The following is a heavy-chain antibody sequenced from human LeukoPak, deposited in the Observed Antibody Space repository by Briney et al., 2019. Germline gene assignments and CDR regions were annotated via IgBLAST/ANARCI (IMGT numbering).Heavy chain of an antibody. CDR1: GGSISSSYW. D-gene: IGHD3-16*01. CDR3: ARWRVGHDAFDI. Sequence: SGTLSLTCAVSGGSISSSYWWSWIRQPPGKGLEWIGEIYHSGSTNYNLSLKSRVTISVDKSKNQFSLKLNSVTAADTAVYYCARWRVGHDAFDIWGKGTTVTVSS. V-gene: IGHV4-4*02. J-gene: IGHJ3*02. CDR2: IYHSGST.